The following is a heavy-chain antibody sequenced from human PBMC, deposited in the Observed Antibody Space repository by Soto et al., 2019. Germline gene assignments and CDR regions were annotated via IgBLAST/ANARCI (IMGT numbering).Heavy chain of an antibody. CDR1: GYTFTGYY. J-gene: IGHJ6*02. V-gene: IGHV1-2*04. D-gene: IGHD2-15*01. CDR3: ARAGYCSGGSCDSFYYYGMDV. CDR2: INPNSGGT. Sequence: QVQLVQSGAEVKKPGASVKVSCKASGYTFTGYYMHWVRQAPGQGLEWMGWINPNSGGTNYAQKLQGWVTMTRDTAISTAYMELSRLRSDATAVYYCARAGYCSGGSCDSFYYYGMDVWGQGTTVPVSS.